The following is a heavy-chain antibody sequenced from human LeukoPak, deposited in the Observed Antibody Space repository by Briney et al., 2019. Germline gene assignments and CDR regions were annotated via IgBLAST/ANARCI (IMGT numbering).Heavy chain of an antibody. CDR1: GFTFSSYW. V-gene: IGHV3-7*01. CDR3: AREGAGCRTLFDY. Sequence: GGSLRLSCAASGFTFSSYWMSWVRQAPGKGREWVANIKQDGREKYYVDSGKGRFTISRDNAKNSLYMQMISVRAEDTAVYYCAREGAGCRTLFDYWGQGTLVTVSS. D-gene: IGHD1-14*01. J-gene: IGHJ4*02. CDR2: IKQDGREK.